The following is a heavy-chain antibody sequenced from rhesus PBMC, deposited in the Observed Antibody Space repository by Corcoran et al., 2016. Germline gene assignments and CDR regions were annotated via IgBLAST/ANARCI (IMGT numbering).Heavy chain of an antibody. D-gene: IGHD6-31*01. CDR2: INGNSGST. V-gene: IGHV4-80*01. CDR1: GASLSNYW. CDR3: ARMAWGSGWYFVWSFVY. J-gene: IGHJ4*01. Sequence: QVQLQESGPGLVKPSETLSLTCAVFGASLSNYWWSWIRQPPGKGLEWIGEINGNSGSTYYNPSLKSRVTISKDASKNQFSLKLSSVTAADTAVYYCARMAWGSGWYFVWSFVYWGQGVLVTVSS.